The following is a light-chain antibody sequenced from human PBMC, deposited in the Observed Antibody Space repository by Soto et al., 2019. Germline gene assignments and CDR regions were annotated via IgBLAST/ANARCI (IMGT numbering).Light chain of an antibody. CDR1: SSDVGAYIF. V-gene: IGLV2-14*03. CDR3: SSSTSTSSLVV. CDR2: DII. J-gene: IGLJ2*01. Sequence: QSVLTQPASVSGSPGQSITISCTGTSSDVGAYIFVSWYQQHPGKAPKLMIYDIINRPSGVSNRFSGSKSGNTASLTISGLQGDDEATYYCSSSTSTSSLVVFGGGTKLTVL.